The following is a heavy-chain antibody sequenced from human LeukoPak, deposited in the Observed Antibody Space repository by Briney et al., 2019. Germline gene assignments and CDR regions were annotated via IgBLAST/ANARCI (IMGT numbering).Heavy chain of an antibody. V-gene: IGHV4-34*01. J-gene: IGHJ4*02. CDR3: ARSIYCTNGVCYKGHPYYFDY. CDR2: INHSGNT. D-gene: IGHD2-8*01. Sequence: SETLSLTCAVYGGSFSGYYWSWIRQPPEKGLEWIGEINHSGNTNYNPSLKSRVTISVDTSKNQFSLQLNSVTPEDTAVYYCARSIYCTNGVCYKGHPYYFDYWGQGTLVTVSS. CDR1: GGSFSGYY.